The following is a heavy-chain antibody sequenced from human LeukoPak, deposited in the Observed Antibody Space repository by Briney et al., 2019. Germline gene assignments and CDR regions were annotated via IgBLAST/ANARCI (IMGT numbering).Heavy chain of an antibody. CDR1: GYTLTSYY. D-gene: IGHD4-23*01. CDR2: INPSGGST. V-gene: IGHV1-46*01. CDR3: ARELRWDNWFDP. J-gene: IGHJ5*02. Sequence: ASVKVSCKASGYTLTSYYVHWVRQAPGQGLEWMGIINPSGGSTSYAQKFQGRVTMTRDMSTSTVYMELSSLRSEDTAVYYCARELRWDNWFDPWGQGTLVTVSS.